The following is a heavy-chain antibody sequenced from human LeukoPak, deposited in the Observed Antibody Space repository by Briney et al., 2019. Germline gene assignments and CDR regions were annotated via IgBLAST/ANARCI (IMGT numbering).Heavy chain of an antibody. CDR3: ARVWGSGSYYSFDY. J-gene: IGHJ4*02. CDR2: INPNSGGT. Sequence: ASVKVSCKASGYTFTGYYMHWVRQAPGQGLEWMGWINPNSGGTNYAQKFQGRVTMTRDTSISTAYMELSRLRSDGTAVYYCARVWGSGSYYSFDYWGQGTLVTVSS. D-gene: IGHD1-26*01. V-gene: IGHV1-2*02. CDR1: GYTFTGYY.